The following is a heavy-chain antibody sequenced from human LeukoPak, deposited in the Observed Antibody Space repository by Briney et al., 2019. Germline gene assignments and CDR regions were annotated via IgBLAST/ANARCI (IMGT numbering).Heavy chain of an antibody. CDR3: ARGRYYDSSGYYYLGFDY. V-gene: IGHV3-30-3*01. CDR1: GFTFSSYA. Sequence: GGSLRLSCAASGFTFSSYAMHWVRQAPGKGLEWVAVISYDGSNKYYADSVKGRFTISRDNSKNTLYLQMNSLRAEDTAVYYCARGRYYDSSGYYYLGFDYWGQGTLVTVSS. CDR2: ISYDGSNK. D-gene: IGHD3-22*01. J-gene: IGHJ4*02.